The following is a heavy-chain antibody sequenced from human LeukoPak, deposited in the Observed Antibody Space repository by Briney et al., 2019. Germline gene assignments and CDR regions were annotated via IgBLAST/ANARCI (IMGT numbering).Heavy chain of an antibody. CDR3: AKDHQCYDRSGYCPIVY. CDR2: VSGATGNS. D-gene: IGHD3-22*01. CDR1: GFTFSSYS. V-gene: IGHV3-23*01. J-gene: IGHJ4*02. Sequence: GGSLRLSCAASGFTFSSYSMNWVRQAPGKGLEWVSSVSGATGNSYYVGSVKGRFTISRDDSKNTLYLQMNSLRAEDTAVYYCAKDHQCYDRSGYCPIVYWGQGTLVTVSA.